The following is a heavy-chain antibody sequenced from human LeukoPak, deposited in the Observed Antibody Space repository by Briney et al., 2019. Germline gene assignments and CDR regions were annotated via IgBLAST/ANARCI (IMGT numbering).Heavy chain of an antibody. CDR1: GYTFTSYY. J-gene: IGHJ6*02. Sequence: ASVKVSCKASGYTFTSYYMHWVRQAPGRGLEWMGIINPSGGSTSYAQKFQGRVTMTRDTSTSTVYMELSSLRSEDTAVYYCARESVSHPMGHYDSSGYPYYYYGMDVWGQGTTVTVSS. CDR2: INPSGGST. D-gene: IGHD3-22*01. V-gene: IGHV1-46*01. CDR3: ARESVSHPMGHYDSSGYPYYYYGMDV.